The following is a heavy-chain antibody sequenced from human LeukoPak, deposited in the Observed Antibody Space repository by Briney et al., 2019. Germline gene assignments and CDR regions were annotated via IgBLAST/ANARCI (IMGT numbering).Heavy chain of an antibody. CDR1: GFTFDDYA. CDR3: AHNIVVVPAASS. D-gene: IGHD2-2*01. J-gene: IGHJ5*02. Sequence: GRSLRLSCAASGFTFDDYAMHWVRQAPGKGLEWVSGISWNSGSIGYADSVKGRFTISRDNAKNSLYLQMNSLRAEDTAVYYCAHNIVVVPAASSWGQGTLVTVSS. CDR2: ISWNSGSI. V-gene: IGHV3-9*01.